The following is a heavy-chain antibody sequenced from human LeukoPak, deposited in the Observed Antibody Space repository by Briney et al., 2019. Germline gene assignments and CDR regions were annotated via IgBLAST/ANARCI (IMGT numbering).Heavy chain of an antibody. CDR1: GYTFTCYY. D-gene: IGHD3-22*01. J-gene: IGHJ4*02. Sequence: ASVKVSCKASGYTFTCYYMHWVRQAPGQGLERMGWINPNSGGTNYAQKFQGRVTMTRDTSISTAYMELSRLRSDDTAVYYCARVSHSSGYYQIDYWGQGTLVTVSS. CDR3: ARVSHSSGYYQIDY. CDR2: INPNSGGT. V-gene: IGHV1-2*02.